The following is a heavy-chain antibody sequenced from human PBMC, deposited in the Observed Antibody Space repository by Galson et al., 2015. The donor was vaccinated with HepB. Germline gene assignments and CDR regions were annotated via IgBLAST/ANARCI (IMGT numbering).Heavy chain of an antibody. V-gene: IGHV3-23*01. CDR3: AKAYSSSWHYFDY. D-gene: IGHD6-13*01. CDR2: IRGSGSDT. CDR1: GFTFSSYA. J-gene: IGHJ4*02. Sequence: SLRLSCAASGFTFSSYAMSWVRQAPGKGLEWVSSIRGSGSDTYYADSVKGRFTISRDNSKNTLYLQMNSLRAEDTALYYCAKAYSSSWHYFDYWGQGALVTVSS.